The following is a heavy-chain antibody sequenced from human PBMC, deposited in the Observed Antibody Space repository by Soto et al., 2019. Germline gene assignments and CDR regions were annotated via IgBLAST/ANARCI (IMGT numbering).Heavy chain of an antibody. V-gene: IGHV1-3*04. J-gene: IGHJ5*02. D-gene: IGHD1-7*01. Sequence: RASVKVSCKASGYTFTNNVIHWLRQAPGQTLEWMGWIYTAKGNTKYSQKFEARATLTRDTAASTAYMELNSLRCVDTAVYYCARDPIWTYTWNYARLNYLDPWGQGTLVTVSS. CDR2: IYTAKGNT. CDR1: GYTFTNNV. CDR3: ARDPIWTYTWNYARLNYLDP.